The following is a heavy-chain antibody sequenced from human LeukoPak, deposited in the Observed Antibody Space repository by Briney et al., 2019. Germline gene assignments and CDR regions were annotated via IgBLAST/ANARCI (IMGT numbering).Heavy chain of an antibody. CDR1: GFTVSGIY. CDR2: IYRDGAT. D-gene: IGHD2-8*01. J-gene: IGHJ6*03. Sequence: GGSLRLSCAASGFTVSGIYMSWVRQAPGKGLEWVSVIYRDGATDYTDSVKGRFTISRDNSKNTLYLQMSSLSAEDTAVYYCAPLPSMSIYYNMDVWGKGTTVTVSS. V-gene: IGHV3-53*01. CDR3: APLPSMSIYYNMDV.